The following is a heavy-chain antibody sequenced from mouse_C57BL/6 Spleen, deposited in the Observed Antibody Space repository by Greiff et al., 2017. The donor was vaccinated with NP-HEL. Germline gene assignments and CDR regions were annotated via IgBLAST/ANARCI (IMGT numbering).Heavy chain of an antibody. Sequence: DVQLVESGGGLVKPGGSLKLSCAASGFTFSSYAMSWVRQTPEKRLEWVATISDGGSYTYYPDNVKGRFTISRDNAKNNLYLQMSHLKSEDTAMYYCARAGTTVVATRYFDVWGTGTTVTVSS. D-gene: IGHD1-1*01. CDR3: ARAGTTVVATRYFDV. J-gene: IGHJ1*03. V-gene: IGHV5-4*01. CDR1: GFTFSSYA. CDR2: ISDGGSYT.